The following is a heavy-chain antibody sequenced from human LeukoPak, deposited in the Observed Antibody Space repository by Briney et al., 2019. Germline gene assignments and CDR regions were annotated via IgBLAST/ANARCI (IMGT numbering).Heavy chain of an antibody. CDR2: INPNSGGT. CDR3: ARPPLYCTNGVCSDY. V-gene: IGHV1-2*02. J-gene: IGHJ4*02. Sequence: ASVKVSCKASGYTFTGYYMHWVRQAPGQGLEWMGWINPNSGGTNYAQKFQGRVTMTRDTSISTAYMELSRLRSDDTAVYYCARPPLYCTNGVCSDYWGQGTLVTVSS. CDR1: GYTFTGYY. D-gene: IGHD2-8*01.